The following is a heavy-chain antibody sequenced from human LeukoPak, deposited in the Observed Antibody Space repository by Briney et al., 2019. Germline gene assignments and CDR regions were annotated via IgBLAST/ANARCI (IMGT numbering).Heavy chain of an antibody. CDR1: DDSITMYY. CDR2: VDHTGGT. V-gene: IGHV4-59*01. Sequence: SETLSLTCTVSDDSITMYYWTWIRQPPGKGLEWIGYVDHTGGTKFNPSLNGRVSISRDTSNNFFSLRLRSVTAADTAVYFCARGRVTSSTWYSTYYYFFYMDFWGKGTTVTVSS. CDR3: ARGRVTSSTWYSTYYYFFYMDF. D-gene: IGHD4-11*01. J-gene: IGHJ6*03.